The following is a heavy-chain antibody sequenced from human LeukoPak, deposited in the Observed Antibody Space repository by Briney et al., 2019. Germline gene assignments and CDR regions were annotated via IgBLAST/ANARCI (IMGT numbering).Heavy chain of an antibody. CDR3: ASGSFDLLTGYSF. D-gene: IGHD3-9*01. J-gene: IGHJ4*02. Sequence: WETLSLTCTVSGYSISSGYYWGWIRQPPGKGLEWIGSIYHSGRTSYNPSLKSRVTISVDTSKNQFSLKLTSVTAADTAVYYCASGSFDLLTGYSFWGQGTLVTVSS. CDR2: IYHSGRT. CDR1: GYSISSGYY. V-gene: IGHV4-38-2*02.